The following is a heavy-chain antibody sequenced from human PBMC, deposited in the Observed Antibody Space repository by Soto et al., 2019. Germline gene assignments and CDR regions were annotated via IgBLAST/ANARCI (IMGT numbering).Heavy chain of an antibody. J-gene: IGHJ6*03. CDR1: GYTFTSYG. D-gene: IGHD3-3*01. CDR2: ISAYNGNT. CDR3: ARLLDYDFWSGSYGPHYYYMDV. V-gene: IGHV1-18*01. Sequence: GASVKVSCKASGYTFTSYGISWVRQAPGQGLEWMGWISAYNGNTNYAQKLQGRVTMTTDTSTSTAYMELRSLRSDDTAVYYCARLLDYDFWSGSYGPHYYYMDVWGKGTAVTVSS.